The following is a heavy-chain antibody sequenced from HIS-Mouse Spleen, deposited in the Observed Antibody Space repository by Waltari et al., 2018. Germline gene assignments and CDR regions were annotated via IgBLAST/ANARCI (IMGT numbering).Heavy chain of an antibody. D-gene: IGHD6-6*01. CDR2: SYSGGST. V-gene: IGHV3-53*01. CDR1: GFTVSSNY. Sequence: EVQLVESGGVLIQPGGSVRLSCSSSGFTVSSNYTSWVRTAPGKWLEGISVSYSGGSTYYAESVKGRFTISRDNSKNTLYLQMNSLRAEDTAVYYCARDTVIAARSYGMDVWGQGTTVTVSS. J-gene: IGHJ6*02. CDR3: ARDTVIAARSYGMDV.